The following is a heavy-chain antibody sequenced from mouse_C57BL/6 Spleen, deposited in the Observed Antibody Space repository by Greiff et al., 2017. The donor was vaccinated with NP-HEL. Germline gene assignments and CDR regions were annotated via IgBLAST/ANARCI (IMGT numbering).Heavy chain of an antibody. Sequence: VQLQQSGAELVKPGASVKLSCTASGFNIKDYYMHWVKQRTEQGLEWIGRIDPGDGETKYAPKFQGKATITADTSSTTAYLQLSSLTSEDTAVYYCARSGHNDYDVTWFAYWGQGTLVTVSA. CDR3: ARSGHNDYDVTWFAY. D-gene: IGHD2-4*01. V-gene: IGHV14-2*01. CDR2: IDPGDGET. J-gene: IGHJ3*01. CDR1: GFNIKDYY.